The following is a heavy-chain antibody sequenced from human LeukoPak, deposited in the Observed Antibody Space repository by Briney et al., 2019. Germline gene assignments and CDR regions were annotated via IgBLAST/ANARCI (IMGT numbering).Heavy chain of an antibody. CDR1: GFTFSSYS. Sequence: GGSLRLSCAASGFTFSSYSMNWVRQAPGKGLEWVSSISSSSSYIYYADSVKGRFTISRDNAKNSLYLQMNSLRAEDTAVYYCARADYDFWSGNPYWGQGTLVTVSS. J-gene: IGHJ4*02. CDR2: ISSSSSYI. CDR3: ARADYDFWSGNPY. V-gene: IGHV3-21*01. D-gene: IGHD3-3*01.